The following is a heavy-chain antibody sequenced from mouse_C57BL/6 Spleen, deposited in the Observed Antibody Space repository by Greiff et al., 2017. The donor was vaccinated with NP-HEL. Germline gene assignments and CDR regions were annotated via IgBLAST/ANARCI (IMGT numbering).Heavy chain of an antibody. J-gene: IGHJ4*01. Sequence: EVQLQQSGPELVQPGASVKISCKASGYTFTDYYMNWVKQSHGTSLEWIGDINPNNGGTSYHQKFKGKATLTVDKSSSTAYMELRSLTSEDSAGYDCARGGDDDYAMDDWGKGTSVTVSS. CDR2: INPNNGGT. D-gene: IGHD2-2*01. CDR3: ARGGDDDYAMDD. CDR1: GYTFTDYY. V-gene: IGHV1-26*01.